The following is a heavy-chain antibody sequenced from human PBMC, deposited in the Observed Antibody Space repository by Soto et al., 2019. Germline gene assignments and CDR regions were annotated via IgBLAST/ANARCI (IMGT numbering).Heavy chain of an antibody. V-gene: IGHV1-8*01. CDR3: AREYHNWNDPFDY. CDR1: GYTLTSYD. Sequence: EASVKVSCKASGYTLTSYDINWVRQATGQGLEWMGWMNPNSGNTGYAQKFQGRVTMTRNTSISTAYMELSSLRSEDTAVYYCAREYHNWNDPFDYWGQGTLVTVSS. D-gene: IGHD1-1*01. CDR2: MNPNSGNT. J-gene: IGHJ4*02.